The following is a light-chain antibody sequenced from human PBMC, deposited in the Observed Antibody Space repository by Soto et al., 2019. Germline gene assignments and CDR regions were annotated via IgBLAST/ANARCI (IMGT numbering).Light chain of an antibody. CDR2: TAS. Sequence: DIQMTQSPSSLSASVGDRVTITCRASQGISNYLAWYQQKRGKVPKLLIYTASTLHSGVPSRFSGSGSRTHFTLTISSLQPEDVATYYCQKYNSAPLTFGGGTKVEIK. CDR3: QKYNSAPLT. J-gene: IGKJ4*01. CDR1: QGISNY. V-gene: IGKV1-27*01.